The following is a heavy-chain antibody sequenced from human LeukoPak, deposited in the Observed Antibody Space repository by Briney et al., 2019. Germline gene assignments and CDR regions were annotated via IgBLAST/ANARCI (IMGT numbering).Heavy chain of an antibody. Sequence: GGSLRLSCVVSGFTFNSYGMHWVRQAPGKGLEWVAVISYDGSNKYYADSVKGRFTISRDNSKNTLYLQMNSLRAEDTAVYYCAKFTVVYYFDYWGQGTLVTVSS. V-gene: IGHV3-30*18. CDR3: AKFTVVYYFDY. CDR2: ISYDGSNK. J-gene: IGHJ4*02. D-gene: IGHD4-23*01. CDR1: GFTFNSYG.